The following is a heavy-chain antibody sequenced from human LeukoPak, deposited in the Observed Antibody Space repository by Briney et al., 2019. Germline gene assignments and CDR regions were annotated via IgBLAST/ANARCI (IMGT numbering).Heavy chain of an antibody. J-gene: IGHJ4*02. Sequence: ASVTVSCQACGWIFTSYHMHWVGQPGAQGLAWVGIINPSGGSTSYAQKFQGRVTMTRDTSTSTVYMELSSLRSEDTAVYYCARVGGYSLEDYYFDYWGQGTLVTVSS. V-gene: IGHV1-46*01. CDR2: INPSGGST. CDR3: ARVGGYSLEDYYFDY. D-gene: IGHD5-18*01. CDR1: GWIFTSYH.